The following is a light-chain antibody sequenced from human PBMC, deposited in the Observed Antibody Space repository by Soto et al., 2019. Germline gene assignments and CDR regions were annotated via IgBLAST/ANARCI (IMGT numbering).Light chain of an antibody. Sequence: EIVMTQSPATLSVSPGERATLSCRASQSISSNLAWYQQQPGQAPSLLIFGASTRATGIPARFSGSGSGTEFTLTISSLQSEDFAVYYCQQNNNWPPTFGPGNRVEIK. CDR1: QSISSN. V-gene: IGKV3-15*01. CDR2: GAS. J-gene: IGKJ1*01. CDR3: QQNNNWPPT.